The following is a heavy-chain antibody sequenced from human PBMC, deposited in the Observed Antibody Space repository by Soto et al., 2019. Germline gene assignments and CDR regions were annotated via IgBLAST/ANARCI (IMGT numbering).Heavy chain of an antibody. CDR1: GYTFTGYY. Sequence: ASVKVSCKASGYTFTGYYMHWVRQAPGQGLEWMGWINPNRGGTNYAQKFQGWVTMTRDRSISTAYMELSRLRSDDTAVYYCAREARNLYYYDSSGYYYYYGMDVWGQGTTVTVSS. V-gene: IGHV1-2*04. CDR3: AREARNLYYYDSSGYYYYYGMDV. CDR2: INPNRGGT. J-gene: IGHJ6*02. D-gene: IGHD3-22*01.